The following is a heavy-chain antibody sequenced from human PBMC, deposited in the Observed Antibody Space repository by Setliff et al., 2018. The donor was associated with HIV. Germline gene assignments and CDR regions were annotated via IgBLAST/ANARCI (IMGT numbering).Heavy chain of an antibody. CDR3: ATDNREGVGTPYYFDY. Sequence: RASVKVSCKVSGYTLTKLSMHWVRQAPEKGLEWMGGFDPELGETFFAQNFRGRLTMTQDTSTDTAYMELTSLRSDDTAMYYCATDNREGVGTPYYFDYWGQGTQVPSPQ. CDR1: GYTLTKLS. CDR2: FDPELGET. D-gene: IGHD1-26*01. V-gene: IGHV1-24*01. J-gene: IGHJ4*02.